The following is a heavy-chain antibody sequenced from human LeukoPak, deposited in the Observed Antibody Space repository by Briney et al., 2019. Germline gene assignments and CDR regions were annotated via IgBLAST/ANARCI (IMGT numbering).Heavy chain of an antibody. D-gene: IGHD3-10*01. Sequence: ETLSLTCTVSGGSISSSSYYWGWVRQAPGKGLEWVANIIEDGSKKYYVDSVEGRFTISRDNAKNSVYLQMNSLRAEDTGLYYCARRRYGTGMDVWGQGTTVTVSS. V-gene: IGHV3-7*01. CDR2: IIEDGSKK. CDR1: GGSISSSSYY. J-gene: IGHJ6*02. CDR3: ARRRYGTGMDV.